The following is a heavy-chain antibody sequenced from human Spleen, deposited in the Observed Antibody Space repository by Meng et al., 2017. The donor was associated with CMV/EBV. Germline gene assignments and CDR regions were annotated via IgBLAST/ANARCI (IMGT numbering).Heavy chain of an antibody. V-gene: IGHV4-39*07. Sequence: GSLRLSCTVSGDSITSSSYYWGWIRQPPGKGLEWVGSIFYNDRTYYSPSLKSRITISADTSKNQISLELSSVTAANTAVYYCQRGMGAGVVLDFWGQGTLVTVSS. J-gene: IGHJ4*02. CDR2: IFYNDRT. CDR1: GDSITSSSYY. CDR3: QRGMGAGVVLDF. D-gene: IGHD3-3*01.